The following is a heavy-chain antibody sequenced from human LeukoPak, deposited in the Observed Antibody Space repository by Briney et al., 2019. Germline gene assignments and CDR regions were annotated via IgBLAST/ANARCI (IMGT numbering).Heavy chain of an antibody. CDR3: ARDGGYSYGLDY. CDR2: IKQDGSEK. V-gene: IGHV3-7*01. J-gene: IGHJ4*02. Sequence: PGGSLRLSCAASGFTLSTYWMSWVRQAPGKGLEWVANIKQDGSEKYYVDSVKGRFTISRDNAKNSLYLQMNSLRAEDTAVYYCARDGGYSYGLDYWGQGTLVTVSS. D-gene: IGHD5-18*01. CDR1: GFTLSTYW.